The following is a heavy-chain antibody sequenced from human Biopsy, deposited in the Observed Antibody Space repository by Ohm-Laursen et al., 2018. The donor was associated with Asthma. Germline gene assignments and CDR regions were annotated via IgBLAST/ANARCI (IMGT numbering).Heavy chain of an antibody. Sequence: GTLSLTCTVSGGSVGSGSHYWSWIRQPPGKGLEWIGYISYSGSTNYNPSLKSRVTISVDTSKNQFSLKLSSVTAADTAVYYCARDFVDSAMDYFDYWGQGTLVTVSS. D-gene: IGHD5-18*01. CDR3: ARDFVDSAMDYFDY. V-gene: IGHV4-61*01. CDR1: GGSVGSGSHY. J-gene: IGHJ4*02. CDR2: ISYSGST.